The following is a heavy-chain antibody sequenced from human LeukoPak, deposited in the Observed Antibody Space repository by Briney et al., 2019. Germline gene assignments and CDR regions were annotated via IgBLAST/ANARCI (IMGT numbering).Heavy chain of an antibody. CDR3: VRGYYGLDY. CDR1: GFTFSSHW. CDR2: INADGSRK. V-gene: IGHV3-74*03. D-gene: IGHD3-16*01. J-gene: IGHJ4*02. Sequence: PGGSLRLSCAASGFTFSSHWMNWVRQVPGKGLVWVSSINADGSRKMYADSVKGQFTISRDNAKDTLFLQMNSLRDEDTAVYYCVRGYYGLDYWGQGTLVTVSA.